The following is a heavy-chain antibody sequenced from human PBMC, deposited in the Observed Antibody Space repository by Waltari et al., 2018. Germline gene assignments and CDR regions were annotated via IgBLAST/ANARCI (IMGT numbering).Heavy chain of an antibody. Sequence: QVQLQESGPGLLKPSETLSLTCTVSGVSISSFYWGGIRQPAGKGLEWVGRIYISGSSSSNPSLKSRVTMSDDTSKNQCSLKLTSVTAADTAVYYCARVSATSWSSAYYFDFWGQGILVTVSS. CDR3: ARVSATSWSSAYYFDF. CDR1: GVSISSFY. J-gene: IGHJ4*02. D-gene: IGHD2-2*01. V-gene: IGHV4-4*07. CDR2: IYISGSS.